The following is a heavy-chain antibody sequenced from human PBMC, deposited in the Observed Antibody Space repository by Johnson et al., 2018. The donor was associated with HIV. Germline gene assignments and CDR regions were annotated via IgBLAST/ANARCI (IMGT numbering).Heavy chain of an antibody. J-gene: IGHJ3*02. D-gene: IGHD1-26*01. V-gene: IGHV3-20*04. CDR2: INWNGGST. CDR3: ARVEWELDAFDI. Sequence: VQLVESGGGVVRPGGSLRLSCAASGFAFHDRGMSWVRQAPGKGLEWVSGINWNGGSTSYADSVKGRFTISRDNAKNTLYLQMNSLRAEDTAVYYCARVEWELDAFDIWGQGTMVTVSS. CDR1: GFAFHDRG.